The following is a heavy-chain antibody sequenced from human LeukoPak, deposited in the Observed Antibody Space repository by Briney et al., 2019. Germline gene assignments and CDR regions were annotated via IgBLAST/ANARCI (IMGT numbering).Heavy chain of an antibody. Sequence: ASVKVSCKASGGTFSSYAISWVRQAPGQGLEWMGWISTYNGHTYYAQKLQGRVTMTTDTSTSTAYMELRSLRSGDTAVYYCARDAAAAGPFDYWGQGTLVTVSS. CDR2: ISTYNGHT. CDR3: ARDAAAAGPFDY. V-gene: IGHV1-18*01. J-gene: IGHJ4*02. D-gene: IGHD6-13*01. CDR1: GGTFSSYA.